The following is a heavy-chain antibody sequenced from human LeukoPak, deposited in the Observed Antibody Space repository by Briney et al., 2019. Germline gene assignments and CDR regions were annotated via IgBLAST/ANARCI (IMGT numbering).Heavy chain of an antibody. CDR2: IYSGGST. V-gene: IGHV3-66*01. CDR3: ARDAGGSFDY. Sequence: GGSLRLSCAAPGFTVSSNYMSWVRQAPGKGLEWVSVIYSGGSTYYADSVKGRFTISRDNSKNTLYLQMNSLRAEDTAVYYCARDAGGSFDYWGQGTLVTVSS. J-gene: IGHJ4*02. CDR1: GFTVSSNY. D-gene: IGHD5-12*01.